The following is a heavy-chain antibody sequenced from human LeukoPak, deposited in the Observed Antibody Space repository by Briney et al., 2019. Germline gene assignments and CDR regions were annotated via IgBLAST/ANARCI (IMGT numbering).Heavy chain of an antibody. CDR2: ISNGGYAT. V-gene: IGHV3-7*03. J-gene: IGHJ4*02. Sequence: GGSLRLSCVASGYNFSPYWMSWVRQTPGKGLEWVASISNGGYATYYTDSVRGRFTISRDDAKNSLFLHMNGLGADDTAVYYCTRENYDPDSWGQGNLVTVSS. D-gene: IGHD3-22*01. CDR1: GYNFSPYW. CDR3: TRENYDPDS.